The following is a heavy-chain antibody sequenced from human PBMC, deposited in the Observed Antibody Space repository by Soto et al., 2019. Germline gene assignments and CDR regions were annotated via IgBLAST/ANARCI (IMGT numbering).Heavy chain of an antibody. CDR1: GVSIFSHSYY. V-gene: IGHV4-39*01. CDR2: INHSGST. D-gene: IGHD2-15*01. Sequence: SETLSLTCTVSGVSIFSHSYYWGCIRQAPGKGLEWIATINHSGSTYHNPSLKSRVTMSVDTSKNQFSLNLSSVTAADTAVYYCARRYAPRYSSGNNHFDLWGQGTLVTVSS. J-gene: IGHJ4*02. CDR3: ARRYAPRYSSGNNHFDL.